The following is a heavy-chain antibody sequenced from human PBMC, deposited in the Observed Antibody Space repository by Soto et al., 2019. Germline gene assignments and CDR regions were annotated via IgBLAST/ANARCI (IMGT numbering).Heavy chain of an antibody. Sequence: SETLSLTCAVYGGSFSGYYWSWIRQPPGKGLEWIGEISHSGSTNYSPSLKSRVTISVDTSKNQFSLKLSSVTAADTAVYYCARTGYSSGWYKAEFDIWGQGTMVTV. CDR2: ISHSGST. J-gene: IGHJ3*02. CDR3: ARTGYSSGWYKAEFDI. V-gene: IGHV4-34*01. D-gene: IGHD6-19*01. CDR1: GGSFSGYY.